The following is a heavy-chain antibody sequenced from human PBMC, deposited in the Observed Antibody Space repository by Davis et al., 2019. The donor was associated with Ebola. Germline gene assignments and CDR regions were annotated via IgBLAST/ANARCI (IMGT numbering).Heavy chain of an antibody. D-gene: IGHD6-19*01. V-gene: IGHV4-34*01. CDR2: INHSGST. CDR1: GGSFSGYY. J-gene: IGHJ4*02. CDR3: ARGWDSSGWQN. Sequence: MPSETLSLTCAVYGGSFSGYYWSWIRQPPGKGLEWIGEINHSGSTNYNPSLKSPVTISVDTSKNQFSLNLTSVTAADSAVYYCARGWDSSGWQNWGQGTLVTVSS.